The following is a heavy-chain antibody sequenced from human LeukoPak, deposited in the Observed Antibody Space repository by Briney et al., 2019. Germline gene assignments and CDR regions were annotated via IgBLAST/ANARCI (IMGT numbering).Heavy chain of an antibody. CDR2: INHSGST. J-gene: IGHJ4*02. CDR1: GWSFSGYY. CDR3: ARFSTGPGY. Sequence: SEALSLTCAAYGWSFSGYYLSWLRQPPGKGLEWIGEINHSGSTNYNPSLKSRVTISVDTSKNQFSLKLSSVPAADTAVYYCARFSTGPGYWGQGTLVTVSS. D-gene: IGHD3-3*02. V-gene: IGHV4-34*01.